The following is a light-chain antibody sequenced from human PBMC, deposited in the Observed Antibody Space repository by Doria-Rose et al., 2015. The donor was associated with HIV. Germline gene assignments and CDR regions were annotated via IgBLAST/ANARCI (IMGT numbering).Light chain of an antibody. V-gene: IGKV3-11*01. CDR2: GAS. CDR1: QTVGSY. CDR3: HQRSNWRGT. Sequence: EIVLTQSPATLSLSPGARATLSCRASQTVGSYLAWYQQKPGQAPRLLIYGASNRATDIPARFSGSGSGTDFTLTISSLEPEDFAVYYCHQRSNWRGTFGQGTKLEMK. J-gene: IGKJ2*01.